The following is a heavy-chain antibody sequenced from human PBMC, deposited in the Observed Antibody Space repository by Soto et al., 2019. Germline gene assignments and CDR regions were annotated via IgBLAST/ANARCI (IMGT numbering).Heavy chain of an antibody. CDR3: ARWSYLDY. D-gene: IGHD3-3*01. Sequence: PGGSLRLSCAASGFSFGSYALSWVRQAPGKGLEWVSTISGSDGKTFYADSMKGRFSISRDTSQSTLYLQMNSLRADDTAMYYCARWSYLDYWGQGTRVTVYS. CDR2: ISGSDGKT. J-gene: IGHJ4*02. V-gene: IGHV3-23*01. CDR1: GFSFGSYA.